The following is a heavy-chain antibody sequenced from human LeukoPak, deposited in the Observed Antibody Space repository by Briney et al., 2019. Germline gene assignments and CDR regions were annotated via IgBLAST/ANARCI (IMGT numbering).Heavy chain of an antibody. D-gene: IGHD4-23*01. CDR2: ITTSDGNT. J-gene: IGHJ3*02. Sequence: PGGSLRLSCAASGFTFSSYTMSWVRQAPGKGLEWVSTITTSDGNTYYADSVKGRFTVSRDNSKITLFLQMNSLRAEDTAVYYCARDRDYGGNSALIWGQGTMVTVSS. V-gene: IGHV3-23*01. CDR3: ARDRDYGGNSALI. CDR1: GFTFSSYT.